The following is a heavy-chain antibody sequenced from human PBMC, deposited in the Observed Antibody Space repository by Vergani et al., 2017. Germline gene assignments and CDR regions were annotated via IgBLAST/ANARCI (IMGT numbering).Heavy chain of an antibody. CDR2: ISSSSSYI. J-gene: IGHJ6*02. D-gene: IGHD3-9*01. CDR1: GFTFSSYS. V-gene: IGHV3-21*01. CDR3: ARGSYYDILTGNYYYGMDV. Sequence: EVQLVESGGGLVKPGGSLRLSCAASGFTFSSYSMNWVRQAPGKGLEWVSSISSSSSYIYYADSVKGRFTISRDNAKNSLYLQMNCLRAEDTAVYYCARGSYYDILTGNYYYGMDVWGQGTTVTVSS.